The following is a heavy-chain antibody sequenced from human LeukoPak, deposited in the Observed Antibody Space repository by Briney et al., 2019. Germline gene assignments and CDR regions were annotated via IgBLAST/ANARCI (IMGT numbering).Heavy chain of an antibody. Sequence: GGSLRLSCAASGFTFSDYYMSWIRQAPGKGLEWVSYISSSSSYTNYADSVKGRFTISRDNAKNSLYLQMNSLRAEDTAVYYCARGTVEAAAIFDYWGQGTLVTVSS. CDR2: ISSSSSYT. CDR1: GFTFSDYY. CDR3: ARGTVEAAAIFDY. V-gene: IGHV3-11*06. J-gene: IGHJ4*02. D-gene: IGHD2-2*02.